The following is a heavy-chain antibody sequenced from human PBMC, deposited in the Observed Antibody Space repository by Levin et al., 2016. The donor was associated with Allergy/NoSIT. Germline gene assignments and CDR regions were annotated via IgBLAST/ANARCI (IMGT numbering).Heavy chain of an antibody. D-gene: IGHD2-2*01. V-gene: IGHV1-18*01. CDR3: ARVDYYCNSVSCYTGHEVDY. Sequence: WVRQAPGQGLEWMGWISAYTGNTDYAQKFQGRVTMTTDTSTSTAYMELRSLKSDDTAVYYCARVDYYCNSVSCYTGHEVDYWGQGTLVTVSS. J-gene: IGHJ4*02. CDR2: ISAYTGNT.